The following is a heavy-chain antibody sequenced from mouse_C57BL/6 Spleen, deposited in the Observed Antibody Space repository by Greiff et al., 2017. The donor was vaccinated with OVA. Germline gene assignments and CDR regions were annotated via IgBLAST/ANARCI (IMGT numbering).Heavy chain of an antibody. CDR2: IYPGDGDT. CDR3: ARTPYSNFPFDY. D-gene: IGHD2-5*01. CDR1: GYAFSSYW. J-gene: IGHJ2*01. V-gene: IGHV1-80*01. Sequence: VQLQQSGAELVKPGASVKISCKASGYAFSSYWMNWVKQRPGKGLEWIGQIYPGDGDTNYNGKFKGKATLTADKSSSTAYMQLSSLTSEDSAVYFCARTPYSNFPFDYWGQGTTLTVSS.